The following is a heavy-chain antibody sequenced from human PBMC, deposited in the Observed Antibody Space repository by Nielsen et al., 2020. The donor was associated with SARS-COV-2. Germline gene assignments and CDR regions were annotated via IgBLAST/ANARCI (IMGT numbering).Heavy chain of an antibody. Sequence: SETLSLTCTVSGVSTSNGDYFWSWIRQPPGKGLEWIGHIYYNGNTWYNSSLKSRVIISQDTSKHQFYLKVPSVTAADTAVYFCARVLYGPRGHMDVWGLGTTATVSS. CDR2: IYYNGNT. J-gene: IGHJ6*02. CDR3: ARVLYGPRGHMDV. V-gene: IGHV4-30-4*08. D-gene: IGHD3-10*01. CDR1: GVSTSNGDYF.